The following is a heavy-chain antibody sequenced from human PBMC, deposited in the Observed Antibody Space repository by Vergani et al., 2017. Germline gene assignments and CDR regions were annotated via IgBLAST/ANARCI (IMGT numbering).Heavy chain of an antibody. Sequence: QVQLQQWGAGLLKPSETLSLTCAVYGGSFSGYYWSWIRQPPGKGLEWIGEINHSGSTNYNPSLKSRVTISIDTSKNQFSLKLTSVTAADTAVYYCARGRGSPKGWVDPWGQGTLDTVSS. V-gene: IGHV4-34*01. J-gene: IGHJ5*02. CDR2: INHSGST. D-gene: IGHD2-15*01. CDR1: GGSFSGYY. CDR3: ARGRGSPKGWVDP.